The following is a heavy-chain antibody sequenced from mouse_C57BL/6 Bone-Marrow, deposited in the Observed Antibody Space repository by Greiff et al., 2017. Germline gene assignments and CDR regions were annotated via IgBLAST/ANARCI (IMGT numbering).Heavy chain of an antibody. Sequence: QVQLQQPGAELVMPGASVKLSCKASGYTFTSYWMHWVKQRPGQGLEWIGEIDPSDSYTNYNQKFKGKSTLTVHQSSSTAYMQLSSLTSEDSAVYYCARGRLRRRRYAMDYGGQGTSVTVSA. CDR2: IDPSDSYT. V-gene: IGHV1-69*01. D-gene: IGHD2-4*01. CDR1: GYTFTSYW. J-gene: IGHJ4*01. CDR3: ARGRLRRRRYAMDY.